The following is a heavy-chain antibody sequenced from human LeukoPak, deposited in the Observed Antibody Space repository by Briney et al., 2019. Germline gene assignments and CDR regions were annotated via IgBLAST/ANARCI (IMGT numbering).Heavy chain of an antibody. CDR2: IYYSGST. CDR1: GVSISSYY. Sequence: PSETLSLTCTVSGVSISSYYWSWLRQPPGKGLEWIGYIYYSGSTNYNPSLKSRVTISVDTSKNQFSLKLSSVTAADTAVYYCASGGGSSVDYYGMDVWGQGTTVTVSS. CDR3: ASGGGSSVDYYGMDV. D-gene: IGHD3-16*01. V-gene: IGHV4-59*01. J-gene: IGHJ6*02.